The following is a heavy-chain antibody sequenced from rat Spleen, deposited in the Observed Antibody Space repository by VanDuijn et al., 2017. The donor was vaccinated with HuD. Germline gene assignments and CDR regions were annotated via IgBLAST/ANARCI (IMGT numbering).Heavy chain of an antibody. CDR2: ISYDGSST. Sequence: EVQLVESGGGLVQPGRSLKLSCVVSGFTFSDYYMAWVRQAPTKGLEWVATISYDGSSTYYRDSVKGRFTISRDNAKSTLYLQMDSLRSEDTATYYCARRGSPWWYFDFWGPGTMVTVSS. CDR3: ARRGSPWWYFDF. CDR1: GFTFSDYY. J-gene: IGHJ1*01. D-gene: IGHD1-3*01. V-gene: IGHV5-7*01.